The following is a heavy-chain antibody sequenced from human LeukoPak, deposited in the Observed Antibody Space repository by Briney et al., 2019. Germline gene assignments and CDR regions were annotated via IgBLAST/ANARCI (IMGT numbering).Heavy chain of an antibody. V-gene: IGHV3-30*03. D-gene: IGHD3-10*01. Sequence: PGRSLRLSCAASGFTFSSFVMHWVRQAPGKGLEWVALISYNGSNTYYADSVKGRFTISRDNSKSTLYLQMNSLRAEDTAVYYCTPGMTDWGQGTLVTVSS. CDR2: ISYNGSNT. CDR1: GFTFSSFV. CDR3: TPGMTD. J-gene: IGHJ4*02.